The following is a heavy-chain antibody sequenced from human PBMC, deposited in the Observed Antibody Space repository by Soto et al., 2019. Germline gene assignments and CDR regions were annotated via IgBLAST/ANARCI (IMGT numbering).Heavy chain of an antibody. CDR3: TKYDQHNYFDP. V-gene: IGHV3-9*01. Sequence: GGSLRLSFVVSGFIFEDHAMQWVRQAPGKGLEWVSGISWDSETIDYADSVKGRFTVSRDNAKNSLYLQMNTLRPEDTAFYYCTKYDQHNYFDPWGQGTLVTVSS. CDR1: GFIFEDHA. CDR2: ISWDSETI. J-gene: IGHJ5*02.